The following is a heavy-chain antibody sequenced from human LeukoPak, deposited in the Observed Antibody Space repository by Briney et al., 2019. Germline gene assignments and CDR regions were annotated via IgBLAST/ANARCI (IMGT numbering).Heavy chain of an antibody. CDR1: GYTFTGYY. CDR2: INPNSGGT. V-gene: IGHV1-2*02. J-gene: IGHJ6*03. D-gene: IGHD5-18*01. CDR3: AREAYSYGSIYHYMDV. Sequence: ASVKVSCKASGYTFTGYYMHWVRQAPGQGLEWMGWINPNSGGTNYAQKFQGRVTMTRDTSISTAYMELNRLRSDDTAVYYCAREAYSYGSIYHYMDVWGKGTTVTISS.